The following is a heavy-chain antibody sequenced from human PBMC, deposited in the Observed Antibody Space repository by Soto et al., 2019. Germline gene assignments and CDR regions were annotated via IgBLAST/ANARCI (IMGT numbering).Heavy chain of an antibody. V-gene: IGHV1-69*02. D-gene: IGHD4-17*01. CDR1: GGTFSSYT. J-gene: IGHJ4*02. Sequence: QVQLVQSGAEVKKPGSSVKVSCKASGGTFSSYTISWVRQAPGQGLEWMGRIIPILGIANYAQKFQGRVTITADKSTSTDYMELSSLRSEDTAVYYCARGVEDGDFRQVDYWGQGALVTGSS. CDR3: ARGVEDGDFRQVDY. CDR2: IIPILGIA.